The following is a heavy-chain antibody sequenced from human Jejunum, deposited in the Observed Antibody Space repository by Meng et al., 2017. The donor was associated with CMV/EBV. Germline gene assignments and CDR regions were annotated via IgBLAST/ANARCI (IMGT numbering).Heavy chain of an antibody. CDR2: VSRDSVNI. CDR3: AKDLSTGTIRPSSYYYYGLDV. V-gene: IGHV3-9*01. CDR1: A. J-gene: IGHJ6*02. Sequence: ARHWVRQATGKGLECVAGVSRDSVNIGYADSVKGRFTISRDNAKNSLYLQMNSLKTEDTALYYCAKDLSTGTIRPSSYYYYGLDVWGQGTTVTVSS. D-gene: IGHD1-7*01.